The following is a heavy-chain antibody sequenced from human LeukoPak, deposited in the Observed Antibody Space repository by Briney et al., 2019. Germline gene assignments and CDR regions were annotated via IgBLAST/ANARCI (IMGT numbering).Heavy chain of an antibody. Sequence: TGGSLRLSCAASGFTFSDYCMSWMRQAPGKGLEWVSYITSSGSTIYYADSVKGRFTISRDNAKNSLYLQMNSLRAEDTAVYYCARVVVPHRFDYWGQGALVTVSS. V-gene: IGHV3-11*01. CDR1: GFTFSDYC. D-gene: IGHD2-2*01. CDR2: ITSSGSTI. CDR3: ARVVVPHRFDY. J-gene: IGHJ4*02.